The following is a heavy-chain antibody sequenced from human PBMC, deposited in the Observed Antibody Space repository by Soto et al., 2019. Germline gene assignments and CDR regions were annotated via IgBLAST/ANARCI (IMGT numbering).Heavy chain of an antibody. CDR3: ARDLETTVTTYGMDV. J-gene: IGHJ6*02. CDR2: IIPILGIA. CDR1: GGTFSSYT. Sequence: QVQLVQSGAEVKKPGSSVKVSCKASGGTFSSYTISWVRQAPGQGLEWMGRIIPILGIANYAQKFQGRVKITADKSTSTAYMELSSLRSEDTAVYYCARDLETTVTTYGMDVWGQGTTVTVSS. V-gene: IGHV1-69*08. D-gene: IGHD4-17*01.